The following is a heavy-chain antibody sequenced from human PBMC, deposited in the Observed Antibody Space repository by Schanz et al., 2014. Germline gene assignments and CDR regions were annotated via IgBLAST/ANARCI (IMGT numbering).Heavy chain of an antibody. J-gene: IGHJ4*02. CDR3: ARDGYRNGRPFDH. Sequence: VQLVESGGGLVQPGGSLRLSCAASGFTFSSYGMHWVRQAPGKGLEWVAVIWYDGNNKYYADSVKGRFTISRDNSKNILYLQMNSLRAEDTAVYYCARDGYRNGRPFDHWGQGTRVTVSA. CDR1: GFTFSSYG. CDR2: IWYDGNNK. V-gene: IGHV3-33*01. D-gene: IGHD5-18*01.